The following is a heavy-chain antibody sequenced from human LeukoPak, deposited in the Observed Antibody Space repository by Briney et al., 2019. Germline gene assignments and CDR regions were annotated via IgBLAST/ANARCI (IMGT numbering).Heavy chain of an antibody. CDR1: GFTFSTYT. Sequence: GGSLRLSCAASGFTFSTYTMYWVRHPPGKRLEWVSIIGNNGGGIHYADSVKGRFTISRDNFKNALYLQMNSLRVEDTAVYYCAIDPNWGTHSWGQGVLVTVSP. J-gene: IGHJ4*02. CDR2: IGNNGGGI. V-gene: IGHV3-23*01. CDR3: AIDPNWGTHS. D-gene: IGHD7-27*01.